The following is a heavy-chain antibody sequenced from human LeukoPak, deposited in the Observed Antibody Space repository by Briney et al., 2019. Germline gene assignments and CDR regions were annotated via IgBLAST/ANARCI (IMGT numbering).Heavy chain of an antibody. V-gene: IGHV3-23*01. CDR1: GFTFSSYA. CDR2: TGGSGGVT. J-gene: IGHJ4*02. CDR3: ARSLTAYFRGFDY. D-gene: IGHD3-9*01. Sequence: GGSLRLSCAAPGFTFSSYAMTWVRQAPGKGLEWVSTTGGSGGVTHYADSVKGRFTMSRDNSKNTLYLQMNSLRVEDTAIYYCARSLTAYFRGFDYWGQGALVTVSS.